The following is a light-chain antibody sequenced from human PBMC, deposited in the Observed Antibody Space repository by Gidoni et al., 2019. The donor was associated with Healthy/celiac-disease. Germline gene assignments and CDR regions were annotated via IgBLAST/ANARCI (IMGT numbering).Light chain of an antibody. V-gene: IGKV3-15*01. J-gene: IGKJ2*01. CDR1: QSVSSN. Sequence: IVMTQSPATLSVSPGERATISCRASQSVSSNLAWYQPKPGQAPRLLIYGASTRATGIPARFSGSGSGTEFTLTISSLQSEDFAVYYCQQYNNWPPYTFGQGTKLEIK. CDR2: GAS. CDR3: QQYNNWPPYT.